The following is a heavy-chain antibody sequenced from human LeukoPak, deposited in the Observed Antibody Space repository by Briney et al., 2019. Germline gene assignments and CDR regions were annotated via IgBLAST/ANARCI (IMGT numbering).Heavy chain of an antibody. CDR2: IYYSGST. J-gene: IGHJ4*02. Sequence: SETLSLTCTVSGGSISSYYWSWIRQPPGKGLGWIGYIYYSGSTNYNPSLKSRVTISVDTSKNQFSLKLSSVTAADTAVYYCARVSTMVRGVHFDYWGQGTLVTVSS. V-gene: IGHV4-59*01. CDR1: GGSISSYY. D-gene: IGHD3-10*01. CDR3: ARVSTMVRGVHFDY.